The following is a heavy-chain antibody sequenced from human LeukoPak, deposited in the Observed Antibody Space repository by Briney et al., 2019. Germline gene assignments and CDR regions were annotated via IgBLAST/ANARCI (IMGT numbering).Heavy chain of an antibody. CDR3: ARDRVGATPGYYSYGMDV. CDR1: GGSISSGGYS. J-gene: IGHJ6*02. V-gene: IGHV4-30-2*01. D-gene: IGHD1-26*01. CDR2: IYHSGST. Sequence: SQTLSLTCAVSGGSISSGGYSWSWIRQPPGKGLEWIGYIYHSGSTYYNPSLKSRVTISVDTSKNQFSLKLSSVTAADTAVYYCARDRVGATPGYYSYGMDVCGQGTTVTVSS.